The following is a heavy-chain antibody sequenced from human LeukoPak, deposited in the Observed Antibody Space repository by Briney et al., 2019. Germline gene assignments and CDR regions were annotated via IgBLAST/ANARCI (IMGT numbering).Heavy chain of an antibody. CDR3: ARQLYVSGSYYAPMDV. D-gene: IGHD3-10*01. CDR1: GGSISSSSYY. V-gene: IGHV4-39*01. Sequence: SETLSLTCTVSGGSISSSSYYWGWIRQPPGKGLEWIGRIYSSGSTNYNPSLKSRVTISVDTSKNQFSLKLSSVTAADTAVYFCARQLYVSGSYYAPMDVWGKGTTVTISS. J-gene: IGHJ6*03. CDR2: IYSSGST.